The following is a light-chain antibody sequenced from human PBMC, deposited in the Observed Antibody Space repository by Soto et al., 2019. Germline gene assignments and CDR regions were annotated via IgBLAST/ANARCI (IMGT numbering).Light chain of an antibody. CDR2: DAS. V-gene: IGKV3-11*01. CDR1: QSVSIY. Sequence: EIVLTQSPATLSLSPGERATLSCRASQSVSIYLAWYQQKPGQAPRLLIYDASNGVIGIPARFRGSGSGTDFILSISSLEPEEFAVYYCQQRSSWPLTFGGGTKVEIK. CDR3: QQRSSWPLT. J-gene: IGKJ4*01.